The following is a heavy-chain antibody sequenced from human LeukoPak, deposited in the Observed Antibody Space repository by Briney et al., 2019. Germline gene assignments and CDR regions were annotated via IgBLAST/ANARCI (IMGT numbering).Heavy chain of an antibody. J-gene: IGHJ6*02. CDR2: IYHSGST. V-gene: IGHV4-34*01. Sequence: SETLSLTCAVYGGSFSGYYWSWIRQPPGKGLEWIGYIYHSGSTYYNPSLKSRVTISVDRSKNQFSLKLSSVTAADTAVYYCASTHSGDYYYYGMDVWGQGATVTVSS. CDR3: ASTHSGDYYYYGMDV. D-gene: IGHD5-12*01. CDR1: GGSFSGYY.